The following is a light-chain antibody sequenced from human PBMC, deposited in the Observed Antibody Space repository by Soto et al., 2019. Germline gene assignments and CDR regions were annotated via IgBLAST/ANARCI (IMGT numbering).Light chain of an antibody. CDR1: QSVSSN. J-gene: IGKJ1*01. CDR3: QQYGRSPTT. Sequence: EIVMTQSPATLSVSPGERATLSCRAGQSVSSNLAWYQQKPGQAPRLLIYGASTRATGIPARFSGSGSGTDFTLTISRLEPEDFAVYYCQQYGRSPTTFGQGTKVDI. CDR2: GAS. V-gene: IGKV3-15*01.